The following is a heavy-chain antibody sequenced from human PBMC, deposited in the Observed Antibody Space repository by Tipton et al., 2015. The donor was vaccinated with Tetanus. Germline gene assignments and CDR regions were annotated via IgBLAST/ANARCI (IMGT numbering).Heavy chain of an antibody. Sequence: TLSLTCTVSGGSVSSGSYYWSWIRQPPGKGLEWIGYFFYSGSTNDNPSLKSRVSMAVGTSKNQFSLQLRSVTAADTAVYYCARGDGYHYYYHLDVWGRGTTVTVSS. J-gene: IGHJ6*04. D-gene: IGHD1-26*01. CDR2: FFYSGST. V-gene: IGHV4-61*01. CDR1: GGSVSSGSYY. CDR3: ARGDGYHYYYHLDV.